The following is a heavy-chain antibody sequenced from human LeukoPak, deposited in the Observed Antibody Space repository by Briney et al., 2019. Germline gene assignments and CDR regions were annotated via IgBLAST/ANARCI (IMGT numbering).Heavy chain of an antibody. CDR3: ARGTIGDY. J-gene: IGHJ4*02. D-gene: IGHD3-3*01. Sequence: GGSLRLSCAASGFTVSSTYMNWVRQAPGKGLKWVSVIYSGGSTYYADSVKGRFTISRDNSKNTLFLQMNSLRAEDTAVYYCARGTIGDYWGQGTLVTVSS. CDR1: GFTVSSTY. V-gene: IGHV3-66*01. CDR2: IYSGGST.